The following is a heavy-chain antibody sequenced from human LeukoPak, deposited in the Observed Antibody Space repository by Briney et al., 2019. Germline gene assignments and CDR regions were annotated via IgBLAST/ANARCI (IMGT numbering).Heavy chain of an antibody. CDR3: ARDAGYSRSWYPNFDY. Sequence: SETLSLTCAVYGGSFSGYYWSWIRQPPGKGLEWIGEVNHSGSTNYNPSLKSRVTISVDTSKNQFSLKLSSVTAADTAVYYCARDAGYSRSWYPNFDYWGQGTLVTVSS. J-gene: IGHJ4*02. CDR1: GGSFSGYY. V-gene: IGHV4-34*01. D-gene: IGHD6-13*01. CDR2: VNHSGST.